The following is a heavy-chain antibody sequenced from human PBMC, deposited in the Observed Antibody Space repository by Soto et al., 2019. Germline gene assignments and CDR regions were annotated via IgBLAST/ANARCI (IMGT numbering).Heavy chain of an antibody. V-gene: IGHV1-8*01. CDR3: ARRRGVSSGWYWLDP. Sequence: PGASVKVSCKASGYTFTSYDINWVRQATGQGLEWMGWMNPNSGNTGYAQKFQGRVTMTRKTSISTAYMELSSLRSEDTAVYYCARRRGVSSGWYWLDPCGQGTMATVYS. J-gene: IGHJ5*02. CDR2: MNPNSGNT. D-gene: IGHD6-19*01. CDR1: GYTFTSYD.